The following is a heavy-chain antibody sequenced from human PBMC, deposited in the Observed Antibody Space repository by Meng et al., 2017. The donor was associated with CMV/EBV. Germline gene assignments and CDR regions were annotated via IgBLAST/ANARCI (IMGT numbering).Heavy chain of an antibody. J-gene: IGHJ3*01. CDR3: TKDIPRRDQSGYDYDGFDV. Sequence: SLKISCAASGFIVDDYAMHWVRQAPGKGLEWVSGITWSSRTIDYADSVKGRFTISRDSAKNSLYLQMNSLRPEDTALYYCTKDIPRRDQSGYDYDGFDVWGQGTMVTVSS. D-gene: IGHD5-12*01. CDR1: GFIVDDYA. V-gene: IGHV3-9*01. CDR2: ITWSSRTI.